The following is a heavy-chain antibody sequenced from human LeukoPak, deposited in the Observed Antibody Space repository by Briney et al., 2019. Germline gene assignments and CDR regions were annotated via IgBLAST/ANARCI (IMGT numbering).Heavy chain of an antibody. D-gene: IGHD1-26*01. CDR1: GYSFTSYW. V-gene: IGHV5-51*01. CDR3: ARATSYMNRFDP. CDR2: IYPSDSDT. J-gene: IGHJ5*01. Sequence: GESRKISCKGSGYSFTSYWIGWVRQMPGKGLEWMGIIYPSDSDTRYSPSFQGQVTISVDKSISTAYLQWSSLRASDTAMYYCARATSYMNRFDPWGQGTLVTVSS.